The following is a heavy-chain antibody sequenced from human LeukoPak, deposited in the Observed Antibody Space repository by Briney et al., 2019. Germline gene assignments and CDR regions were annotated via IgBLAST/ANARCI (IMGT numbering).Heavy chain of an antibody. D-gene: IGHD1-26*01. CDR1: GGSFSGYY. J-gene: IGHJ5*02. CDR2: INHCGST. CDR3: ARGHSGSNWFDP. Sequence: SETLSLTCAVYGGSFSGYYWSWIRQPPGKGLEWIGEINHCGSTNYNPSLKSRVTISVDTSKNQFSLKLSSVTAADTAVYYCARGHSGSNWFDPWGQGTLVTVSS. V-gene: IGHV4-34*01.